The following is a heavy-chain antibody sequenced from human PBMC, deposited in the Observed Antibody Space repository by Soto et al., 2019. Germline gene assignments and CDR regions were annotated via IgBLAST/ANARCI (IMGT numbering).Heavy chain of an antibody. D-gene: IGHD6-19*01. Sequence: ASETLSLTCTVSGGSISSYYWSWIRQPPGKGLEWIGYIYYSGSTNYNPSLKSRVTISVDTSKNQFSLKLSSVTAADTAVYYCARLGIAVAGTGAYYSGMDVWGHGTTVTVSS. CDR1: GGSISSYY. V-gene: IGHV4-59*08. CDR2: IYYSGST. J-gene: IGHJ6*02. CDR3: ARLGIAVAGTGAYYSGMDV.